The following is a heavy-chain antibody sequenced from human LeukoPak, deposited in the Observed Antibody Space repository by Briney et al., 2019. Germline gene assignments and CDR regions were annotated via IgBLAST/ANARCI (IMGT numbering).Heavy chain of an antibody. Sequence: SETLSLPCTISGGAISAYYWKWIRQSPGKGLEGLGYIFYNGDINYNPSVQSPVSISVDPSKNQFSLSLSSVTAADTAVYFCARGGPGSGHYFYMDVWGRETTVTVSS. D-gene: IGHD1-14*01. CDR3: ARGGPGSGHYFYMDV. CDR2: IFYNGDI. J-gene: IGHJ6*03. V-gene: IGHV4-59*01. CDR1: GGAISAYY.